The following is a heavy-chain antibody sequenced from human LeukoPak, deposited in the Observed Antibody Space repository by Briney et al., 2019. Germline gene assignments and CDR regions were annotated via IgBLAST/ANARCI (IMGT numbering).Heavy chain of an antibody. CDR2: ISAYNGNT. D-gene: IGHD1-26*01. CDR3: ARDSPLAQGGSYTFGY. Sequence: ASVKVSCKASGYTFTSYGISWVRQAPGQGLEWMGWISAYNGNTNYAQKLQGRVTMTTDTSTSTAYMELRSLRSDDTAVYYCARDSPLAQGGSYTFGYWGQGTLVTVSS. V-gene: IGHV1-18*01. J-gene: IGHJ4*02. CDR1: GYTFTSYG.